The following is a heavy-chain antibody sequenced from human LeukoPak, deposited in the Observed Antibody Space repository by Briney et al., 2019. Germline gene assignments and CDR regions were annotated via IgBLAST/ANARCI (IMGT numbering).Heavy chain of an antibody. J-gene: IGHJ3*02. CDR1: GGSISSYK. V-gene: IGHV4-4*07. CDR3: ASGENAFNI. Sequence: SETLSLNCTVSGGSISSYKWSWIRQPAGKGLEWIGRIYTSENTNYNPSLKSRVTMSVNTSRNQFSLKVTSVTAADTAVYYCASGENAFNIWGQGTMVTVSS. CDR2: IYTSENT. D-gene: IGHD4-17*01.